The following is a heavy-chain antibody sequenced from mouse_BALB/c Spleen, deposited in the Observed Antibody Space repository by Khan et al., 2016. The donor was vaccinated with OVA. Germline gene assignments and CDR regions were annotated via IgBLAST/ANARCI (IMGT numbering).Heavy chain of an antibody. J-gene: IGHJ3*01. CDR1: RFTFSSYG. CDR3: ASSRYWSCFVS. D-gene: IGHD2-12*01. V-gene: IGHV5-17*02. Sequence: DVQLVESGGGLVQPGGSRKLSCAASRFTFSSYGMHWVRQAPEKGLEWVAYISSGSNTIYYADTVKGRCTISRDNPKNTLLLQMTSLRSVDTAMYYCASSRYWSCFVSWGQGTLVTVSA. CDR2: ISSGSNTI.